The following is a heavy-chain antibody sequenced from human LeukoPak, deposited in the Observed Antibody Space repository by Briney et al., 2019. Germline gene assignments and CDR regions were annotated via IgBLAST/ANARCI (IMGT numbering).Heavy chain of an antibody. CDR3: VRQFAS. V-gene: IGHV3-48*01. CDR2: VSGSGSTV. J-gene: IGHJ4*02. Sequence: GGSLILSCAASGFTFSDHIMNWVRQLPGKRLEWVAYVSGSGSTVYYADSVKGRFTISRDNGKSSLYPQMNSLRVEDTALYYCVRQFASWGQGTLVTVSS. CDR1: GFTFSDHI.